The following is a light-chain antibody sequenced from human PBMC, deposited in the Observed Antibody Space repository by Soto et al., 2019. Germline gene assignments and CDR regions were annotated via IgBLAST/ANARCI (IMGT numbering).Light chain of an antibody. CDR3: AAWDDSLNGWV. CDR2: SIN. Sequence: QSVLTQPPSASGTPGQRVTISCSGSSSNIGSNPVNWYQQLPGTAPRLLIYSINQRPSGVPDRFSDSKSGTSASLAISGLQSEDEADYYCAAWDDSLNGWVFGGGTKLTVL. V-gene: IGLV1-44*01. CDR1: SSNIGSNP. J-gene: IGLJ3*02.